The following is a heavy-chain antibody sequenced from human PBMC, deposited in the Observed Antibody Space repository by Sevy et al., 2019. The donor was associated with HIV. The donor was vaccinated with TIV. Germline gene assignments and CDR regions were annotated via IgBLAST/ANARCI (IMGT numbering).Heavy chain of an antibody. CDR2: ISYDGSNK. CDR1: GFTFSSYA. Sequence: GGSLILSCAASGFTFSSYAMHWVRQAPGKGLEWVAVISYDGSNKYYADSVKGRFTISRDNSKNTPYLQMNSLRAEDTAVYYCARDSEVFRDPSYYFDYWGQGTLVTVSS. V-gene: IGHV3-30-3*01. J-gene: IGHJ4*02. CDR3: ARDSEVFRDPSYYFDY.